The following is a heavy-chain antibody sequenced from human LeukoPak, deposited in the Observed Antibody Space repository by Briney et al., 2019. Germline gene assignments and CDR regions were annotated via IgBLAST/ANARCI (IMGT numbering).Heavy chain of an antibody. Sequence: SETLSLTCAVSGGSISSGGYSWSWIRQPPGKGLEWIGYIYHSGSTYYNPSLKSRVTISVDRSKNQFSLKLSSVTAADTAVYYCARDVSSFDAFDVWGQGTMVTVSS. CDR3: ARDVSSFDAFDV. CDR1: GGSISSGGYS. D-gene: IGHD2-2*01. V-gene: IGHV4-30-2*01. CDR2: IYHSGST. J-gene: IGHJ3*01.